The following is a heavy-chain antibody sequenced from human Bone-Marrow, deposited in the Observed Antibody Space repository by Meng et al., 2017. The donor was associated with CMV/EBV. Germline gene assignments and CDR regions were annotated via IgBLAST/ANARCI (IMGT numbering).Heavy chain of an antibody. D-gene: IGHD3-3*01. CDR2: ISGSGGST. CDR1: GFTFSSYV. CDR3: AKVGRTIFGVVTTRDYGMDV. V-gene: IGHV3-23*01. J-gene: IGHJ6*02. Sequence: GGSLRLSCAASGFTFSSYVMSWVRQAPGKGLEWVSAISGSGGSTYYADSVKGRFTISRDNSKNTLYLQMNSLRAEDTAVYYCAKVGRTIFGVVTTRDYGMDVWGQGTTVTVSS.